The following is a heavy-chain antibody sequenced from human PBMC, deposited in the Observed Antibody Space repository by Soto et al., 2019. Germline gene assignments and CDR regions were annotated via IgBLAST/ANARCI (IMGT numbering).Heavy chain of an antibody. Sequence: ASVKVSCKVSGYTLTELSMHCVRQAPGKGLEWMGGFDPEDGGTIYAQKFQGRVTMTEDTSTDTAYMELSRLRSEDTAVYYCATFVGSGWYYWGQGTLVTVSS. D-gene: IGHD6-19*01. CDR1: GYTLTELS. CDR2: FDPEDGGT. CDR3: ATFVGSGWYY. V-gene: IGHV1-24*01. J-gene: IGHJ4*02.